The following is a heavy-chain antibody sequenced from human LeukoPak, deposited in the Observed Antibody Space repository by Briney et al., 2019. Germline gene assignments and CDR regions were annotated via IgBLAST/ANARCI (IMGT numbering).Heavy chain of an antibody. D-gene: IGHD3-10*01. V-gene: IGHV1-18*01. J-gene: IGHJ3*02. CDR1: GYTFTSYG. CDR2: ISAYNGNT. Sequence: ASVKVSCKASGYTFTSYGISWVRQAPGQGLEWMGWISAYNGNTNYAQKFQGRVTMTRDTSISTAYMELSRLRSDDTAVYYCARDRLITMVRGVTPDAFDIWGQGTMVTVSS. CDR3: ARDRLITMVRGVTPDAFDI.